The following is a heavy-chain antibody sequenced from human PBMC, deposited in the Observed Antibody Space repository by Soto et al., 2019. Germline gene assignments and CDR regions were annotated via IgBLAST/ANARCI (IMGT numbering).Heavy chain of an antibody. CDR1: GYTFSSYG. J-gene: IGHJ4*02. Sequence: GASVKVSCKASGYTFSSYGISWLRLAPGQGLEWMGWISAYNGNTNYAQKLQGRVTMTTDTSTSTAYMELRSLRSDDTAVYYCAREPYYYDSSGYPDYWGQGTLVTVSS. V-gene: IGHV1-18*01. CDR3: AREPYYYDSSGYPDY. CDR2: ISAYNGNT. D-gene: IGHD3-22*01.